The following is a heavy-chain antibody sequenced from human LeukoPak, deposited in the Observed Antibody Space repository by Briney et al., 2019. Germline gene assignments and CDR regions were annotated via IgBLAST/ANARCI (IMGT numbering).Heavy chain of an antibody. CDR2: MRYDGSNR. CDR1: GFNFSNYD. Sequence: GGSLRLSCATSGFNFSNYDMHWVRQAPGKGLEWVAFMRYDGSNRYYADSVKGRFTISRHNSKNTLYLQMNSLRTEDTAVYYWAKGDYWGQGTLVTVSS. J-gene: IGHJ4*02. V-gene: IGHV3-30*02. CDR3: AKGDY.